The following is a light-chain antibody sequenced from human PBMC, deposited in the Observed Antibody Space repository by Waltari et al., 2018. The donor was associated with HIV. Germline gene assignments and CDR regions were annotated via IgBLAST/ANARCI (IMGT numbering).Light chain of an antibody. V-gene: IGLV2-14*01. J-gene: IGLJ2*01. Sequence: QSALTQPASVSGSPGQSITISCTGTSRDVGGYNYVSLYQQHPGKAPKLMIFEFSNRPSGVSNRFSGSKSGNTASLTISGLQAEDEADYYCSSYTSSSTPVVFGGGTKLTVL. CDR2: EFS. CDR1: SRDVGGYNY. CDR3: SSYTSSSTPVV.